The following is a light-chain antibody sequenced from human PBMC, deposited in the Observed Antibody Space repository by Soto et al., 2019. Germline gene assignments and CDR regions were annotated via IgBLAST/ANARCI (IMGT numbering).Light chain of an antibody. CDR2: WAS. Sequence: DIVMTQSPVSLAVSLGERATINCKSSQSVLYSSNNNNYLAWYQQKPGQPPKLLIYWASTRESGIPDRFSGSGSGTDFTLTISSLRAGDVAVYYCQQYYSAPLTFGGGTKVEIK. J-gene: IGKJ4*01. CDR1: QSVLYSSNNNNY. CDR3: QQYYSAPLT. V-gene: IGKV4-1*01.